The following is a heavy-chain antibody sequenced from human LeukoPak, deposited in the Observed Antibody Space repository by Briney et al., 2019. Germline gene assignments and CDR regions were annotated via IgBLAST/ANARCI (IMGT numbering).Heavy chain of an antibody. J-gene: IGHJ4*02. CDR3: ARDQGLTGYFDY. Sequence: ASVKVSCKASGYIFTSFYMHWVRQAPGQGLEWMGIINPSGGNTGYAQKFQGRVTMTRDTSTNTVYMELSSLRSEDTAVYFCARDQGLTGYFDYWGQGTLVTVSS. CDR2: INPSGGNT. D-gene: IGHD3-9*01. CDR1: GYIFTSFY. V-gene: IGHV1-46*01.